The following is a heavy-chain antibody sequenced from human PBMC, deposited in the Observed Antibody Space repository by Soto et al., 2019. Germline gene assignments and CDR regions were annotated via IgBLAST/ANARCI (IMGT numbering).Heavy chain of an antibody. CDR1: GFTFSSYW. CDR3: ALGYCSGGSCYSQYFQH. Sequence: GGSLRLSCAASGFTFSSYWMSWVRQAPGKGLEWVANIKQDGSEKYYVDSVKGRFTISRDNAKNSLYLQMNSLRAEDTAVYYCALGYCSGGSCYSQYFQHWGQGTLVTVSS. V-gene: IGHV3-7*01. D-gene: IGHD2-15*01. CDR2: IKQDGSEK. J-gene: IGHJ1*01.